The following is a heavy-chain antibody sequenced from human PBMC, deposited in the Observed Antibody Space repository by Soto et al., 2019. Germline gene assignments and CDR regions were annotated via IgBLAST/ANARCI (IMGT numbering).Heavy chain of an antibody. J-gene: IGHJ5*02. CDR2: IKPDGSAT. CDR3: ARDLDSYCSGGSCYRFDR. V-gene: IGHV3-7*01. Sequence: EVQLVESGGGLVQPGGSLRLYCAASGCTFRSNWMSWVRQAPGKGLEWVANIKPDGSATYYVDSLKGRFTISRDNARNSLYLQMNSLRVEDRAVYYCARDLDSYCSGGSCYRFDRWGQGTLVTVSS. D-gene: IGHD2-15*01. CDR1: GCTFRSNW.